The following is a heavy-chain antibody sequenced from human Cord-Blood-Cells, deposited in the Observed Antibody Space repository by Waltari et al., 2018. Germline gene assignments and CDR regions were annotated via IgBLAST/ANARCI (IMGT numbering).Heavy chain of an antibody. J-gene: IGHJ3*02. V-gene: IGHV4-34*01. CDR3: ARGGGIAARGDAFDI. Sequence: QVQLQQWGAGLLKPSETLSLTCAVYGGSFSGYYWSWIRQPPGKGLEWIGEINHSGSTNYTPSLKSRVTISVDTSKNQFSLKLSSVTAADTAVYYCARGGGIAARGDAFDIWGQGTMVTVSS. CDR2: INHSGST. CDR1: GGSFSGYY. D-gene: IGHD6-6*01.